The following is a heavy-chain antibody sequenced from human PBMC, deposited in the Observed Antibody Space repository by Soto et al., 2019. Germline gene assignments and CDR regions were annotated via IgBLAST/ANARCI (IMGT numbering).Heavy chain of an antibody. V-gene: IGHV3-23*01. J-gene: IGHJ4*02. CDR1: GFTFSSYA. D-gene: IGHD6-19*01. CDR3: AKDKEASSGWHLDY. CDR2: ISGSGGST. Sequence: PGGSLRLSCAASGFTFSSYAMSWVRQAPGKGLEWVSAISGSGGSTYYADSVKGRFTISRDNSKNTLYLQMNSLRAEDTAVYYCAKDKEASSGWHLDYWGQGTLVTVSS.